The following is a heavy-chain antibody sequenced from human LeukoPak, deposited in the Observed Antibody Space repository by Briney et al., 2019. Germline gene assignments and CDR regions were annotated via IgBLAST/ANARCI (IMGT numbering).Heavy chain of an antibody. J-gene: IGHJ4*02. V-gene: IGHV3-48*01. CDR2: ISSSSGTI. CDR1: GFTFSSYS. CDR3: ARDPNSQFLVPAATQFDY. D-gene: IGHD2-2*01. Sequence: PGGSLRLSCAASGFTFSSYSMNWVRQAPGKGLEWVSYISSSSGTIYYADSVKGRFTISRDNAKNSLYLQMNSLRAEDTAVYYCARDPNSQFLVPAATQFDYWGQGTLVTVSS.